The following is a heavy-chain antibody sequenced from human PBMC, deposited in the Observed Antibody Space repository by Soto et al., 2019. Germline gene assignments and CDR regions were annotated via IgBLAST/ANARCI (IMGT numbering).Heavy chain of an antibody. CDR3: AKESAAARAYYYYGMDV. V-gene: IGHV3-23*01. CDR1: GLTFSSYA. CDR2: ISGSGGST. J-gene: IGHJ6*02. Sequence: PGGSMRLSCSASGLTFSSYAMSWVRQDPGKGLEWVSAISGSGGSTYYADSVKGRFTISRDNSKNTLYLQMNSLRAEDTAVYYCAKESAAARAYYYYGMDVWGQGTTVTVSS. D-gene: IGHD6-13*01.